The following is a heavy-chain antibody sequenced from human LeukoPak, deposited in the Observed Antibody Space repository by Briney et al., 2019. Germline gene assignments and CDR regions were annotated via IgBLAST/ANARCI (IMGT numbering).Heavy chain of an antibody. V-gene: IGHV3-73*01. D-gene: IGHD2-8*01. CDR3: TSLLGYCTNDVCYNY. Sequence: GGSLRLSCAASGFTFSSYWMSWVRQAPGKGLEWVGRIRSEPNSYATAYAASVKGRFTISRDDSKNTAYLQMNSLKTEDTAVYYCTSLLGYCTNDVCYNYWGQGTLVTVSS. CDR1: GFTFSSYW. J-gene: IGHJ4*02. CDR2: IRSEPNSYAT.